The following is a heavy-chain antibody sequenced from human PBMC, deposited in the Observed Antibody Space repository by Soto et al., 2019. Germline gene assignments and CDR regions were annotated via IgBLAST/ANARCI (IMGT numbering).Heavy chain of an antibody. Sequence: GSLRLSCAASGFTFSSYGMHWVRQAPGKGLEWVAVIWYDGSNKYYADSVKGRFTISRDNSKNTLYLQMNSLRAEDTAVYYCARGAYILFEVAGTCDYWGQGTLVTVSS. J-gene: IGHJ4*02. D-gene: IGHD6-19*01. V-gene: IGHV3-33*01. CDR3: ARGAYILFEVAGTCDY. CDR1: GFTFSSYG. CDR2: IWYDGSNK.